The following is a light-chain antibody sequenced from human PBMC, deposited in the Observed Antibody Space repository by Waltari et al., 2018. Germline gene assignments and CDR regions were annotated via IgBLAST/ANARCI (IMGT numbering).Light chain of an antibody. V-gene: IGLV1-44*01. CDR3: AAWDDSLNGVV. J-gene: IGLJ2*01. CDR2: NNN. CDR1: SSNTGRDT. Sequence: QSVLTQSPSASGTSGQRVTISCSGRSSNTGRDTVNWYRRLPGTAPKLLIYNNNQRPSGVPDRFSGSKSGTSASLAISGLQSEDEADYYGAAWDDSLNGVVFGGGTKLSVL.